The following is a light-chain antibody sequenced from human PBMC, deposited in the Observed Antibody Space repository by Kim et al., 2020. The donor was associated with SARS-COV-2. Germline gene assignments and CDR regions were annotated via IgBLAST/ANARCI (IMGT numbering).Light chain of an antibody. CDR3: STYTTDILM. J-gene: IGLJ3*02. Sequence: QSALTQPASVSGSPGQSITISCSGISSDVGGYVYVSWYQQHPGKAPKLMIFGISNRPSGISHRFSGSKSGNTASLTISGLQAEDEADYYCSTYTTDILMFGGGTKVTVL. CDR1: SSDVGGYVY. V-gene: IGLV2-14*03. CDR2: GIS.